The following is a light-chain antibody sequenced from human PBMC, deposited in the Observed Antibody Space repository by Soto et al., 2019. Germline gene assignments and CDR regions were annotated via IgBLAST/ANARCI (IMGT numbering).Light chain of an antibody. V-gene: IGKV3-20*01. CDR3: HHYGTSHT. Sequence: EIVLTQSPGTLSLSPGERATLSCRASQNVTSRYLACYQQKPGQAPRLLIFGACSRATGIPDRFSGSGSGIDFTLTIRRLEPEDFAVYYCHHYGTSHTFGQGTKRE. CDR2: GAC. J-gene: IGKJ2*01. CDR1: QNVTSRY.